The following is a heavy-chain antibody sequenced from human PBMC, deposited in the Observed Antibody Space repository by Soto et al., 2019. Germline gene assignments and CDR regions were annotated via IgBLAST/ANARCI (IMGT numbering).Heavy chain of an antibody. Sequence: SETLSLTCTVSGGSISSGDYYWSWIRQPPGKGLEWIGYIYYSGSTYYNPSLKSRVTISVDTSKNQFSLKLSSVTAADTAVYYCARARIAAAGLGGLAIDYWGQGTLFTVSS. CDR1: GGSISSGDYY. CDR2: IYYSGST. V-gene: IGHV4-30-4*01. D-gene: IGHD6-13*01. J-gene: IGHJ4*02. CDR3: ARARIAAAGLGGLAIDY.